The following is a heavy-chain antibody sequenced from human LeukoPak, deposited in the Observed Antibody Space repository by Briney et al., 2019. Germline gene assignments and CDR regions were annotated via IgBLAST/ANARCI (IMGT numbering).Heavy chain of an antibody. Sequence: GGSLRLSCAASGFTFSSYSMNWVRQAPGKGLEWVSSISSSSSYIYYADSVKGRFTISRDNAKNSLYLQMNSLRAEDTAVYYCARMSRRQVYAIHWFDPWGQGTLVTVSS. V-gene: IGHV3-21*01. CDR2: ISSSSSYI. D-gene: IGHD2-8*01. CDR3: ARMSRRQVYAIHWFDP. CDR1: GFTFSSYS. J-gene: IGHJ5*02.